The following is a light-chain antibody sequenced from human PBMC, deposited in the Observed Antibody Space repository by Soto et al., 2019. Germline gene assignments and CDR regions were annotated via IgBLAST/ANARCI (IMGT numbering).Light chain of an antibody. CDR1: QSISSW. J-gene: IGKJ5*01. V-gene: IGKV1-5*01. Sequence: DRVTITCRASQSISSWLAWYQQKPGKAPKLLIYDASSLESGVPSRFSGSGSGTEFTLTISSLQPDDFATYYCQQYNSYRYTFGQGTRLEIK. CDR3: QQYNSYRYT. CDR2: DAS.